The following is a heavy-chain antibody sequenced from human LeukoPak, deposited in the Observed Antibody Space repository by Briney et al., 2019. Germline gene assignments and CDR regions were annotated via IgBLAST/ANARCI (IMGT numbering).Heavy chain of an antibody. J-gene: IGHJ4*02. CDR2: TNPNSGHT. CDR3: ARVAGSIDY. Sequence: GASVKVSCKASGYTFTTYDINWVRQATGQGLEWMGWTNPNSGHTGYAQKFQGRFTITRDTSISTAYMELSSLRSEDTAVYYCARVAGSIDYWGQGTLVTVSS. D-gene: IGHD6-19*01. CDR1: GYTFTTYD. V-gene: IGHV1-8*03.